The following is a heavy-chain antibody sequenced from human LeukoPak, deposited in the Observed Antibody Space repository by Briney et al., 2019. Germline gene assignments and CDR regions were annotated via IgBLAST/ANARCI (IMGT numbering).Heavy chain of an antibody. CDR3: FGTSGWLQGTSFDY. J-gene: IGHJ4*02. CDR2: IYHSGST. V-gene: IGHV4-38-2*01. CDR1: GYSISSGYY. Sequence: KPSETLSLTCAVSGYSISSGYYWGWIRQPPGKGLEWIGSIYHSGSTYYNPSLKSRVTISVDTSKNQFSLKLSSVTAADTAVYYCFGTSGWLQGTSFDYWGQGTLVTVSS. D-gene: IGHD5-24*01.